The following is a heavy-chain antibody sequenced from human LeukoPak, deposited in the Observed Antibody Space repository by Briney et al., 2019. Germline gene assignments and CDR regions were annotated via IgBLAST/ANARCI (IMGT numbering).Heavy chain of an antibody. Sequence: GGSLRLSCAASGFTFSSYEMNWVRQAPGKGLEWVSYISSSGSTIYYADSVKGRFTISRENAKNSLYLQMNSLRAEDTAVYYCARGGYSSCIGDYWGQRTLVTASS. CDR2: ISSSGSTI. V-gene: IGHV3-48*03. CDR1: GFTFSSYE. CDR3: ARGGYSSCIGDY. D-gene: IGHD5-18*01. J-gene: IGHJ4*02.